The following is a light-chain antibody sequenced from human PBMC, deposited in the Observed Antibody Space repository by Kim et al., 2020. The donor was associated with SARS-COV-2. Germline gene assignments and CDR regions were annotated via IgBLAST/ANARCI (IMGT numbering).Light chain of an antibody. CDR3: SSYAGNNNLI. V-gene: IGLV2-8*01. J-gene: IGLJ2*01. CDR2: DVI. Sequence: GQAVTSSCTGTSSDVGGYYYVSWYQHHPGKAPKLLIYDVIERPSGVPDRFSGSKYGNTASLTVSGLQAEDEADYYCSSYAGNNNLIFGGGTQLTVL. CDR1: SSDVGGYYY.